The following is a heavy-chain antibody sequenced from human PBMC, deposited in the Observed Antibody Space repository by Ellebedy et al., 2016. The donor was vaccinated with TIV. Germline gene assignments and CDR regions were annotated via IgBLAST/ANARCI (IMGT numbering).Heavy chain of an antibody. CDR1: GYSFTGHY. D-gene: IGHD2-8*01. CDR3: ARDKYTKEGFDP. V-gene: IGHV1-2*04. J-gene: IGHJ5*02. CDR2: INPDSGDT. Sequence: AASVKVSCKASGYSFTGHYMHWVRQPPGQGLAWMGWINPDSGDTNYAQKFQGWVTLTRDTSISTAYMELSRLTSDDTAIYYCARDKYTKEGFDPWGQGTLVTVSS.